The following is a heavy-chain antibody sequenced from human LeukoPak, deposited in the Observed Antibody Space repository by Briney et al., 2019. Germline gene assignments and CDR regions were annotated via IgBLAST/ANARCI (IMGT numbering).Heavy chain of an antibody. CDR2: ISYDGSNK. D-gene: IGHD3-16*01. CDR3: AKAHTGGI. Sequence: GGSLRLSCAASGFTFSSYGMHWVRQAPGKGLEWVAVISYDGSNKYYVGSVQGRFTISRGNSKNTLYLQMNSLRAEDTAVYYCAKAHTGGIWGQGTMVTVSS. CDR1: GFTFSSYG. V-gene: IGHV3-30*18. J-gene: IGHJ3*02.